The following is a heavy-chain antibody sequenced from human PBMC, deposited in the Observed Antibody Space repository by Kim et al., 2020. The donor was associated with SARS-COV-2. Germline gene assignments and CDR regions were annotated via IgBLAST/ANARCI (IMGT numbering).Heavy chain of an antibody. CDR1: GFTFDDYA. Sequence: GGSLRLSCAASGFTFDDYAMHWVRQVPGKGLEWVSLITWDGGSTFYADSVKGRFTISRDNNQNSLYLQMNSLIPVDTALYYCAKDSTTGSLILDSWGQGT. CDR3: AKDSTTGSLILDS. J-gene: IGHJ4*02. CDR2: ITWDGGST. D-gene: IGHD4-17*01. V-gene: IGHV3-43D*03.